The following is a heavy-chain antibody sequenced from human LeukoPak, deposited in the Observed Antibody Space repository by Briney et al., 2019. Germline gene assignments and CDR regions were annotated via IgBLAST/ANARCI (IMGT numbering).Heavy chain of an antibody. Sequence: TVKVSCKASGGTFSSYAISWVRQAPGQGLEWIGGIIPIFGTANYAQKFQGRVTITADESTSTAYMELSSLRSEDTAVYYCARGSTMGDAFDIWGQGTMVTVSS. CDR1: GGTFSSYA. CDR3: ARGSTMGDAFDI. J-gene: IGHJ3*02. CDR2: IIPIFGTA. D-gene: IGHD3-3*01. V-gene: IGHV1-69*13.